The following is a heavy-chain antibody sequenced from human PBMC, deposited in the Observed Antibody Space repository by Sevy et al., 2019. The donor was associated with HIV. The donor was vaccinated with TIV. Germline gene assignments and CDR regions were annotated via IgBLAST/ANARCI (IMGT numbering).Heavy chain of an antibody. Sequence: SETLSLTCTVSGGSISAYYWSWIRQPPGKALEYIGYIYYTGSTYYNPSLKNRVTISVDTSKNQFSLILSSVTAADTAVYYRTRSPPVRSGDDSLNWFDPWGQGTVVTVSS. CDR3: TRSPPVRSGDDSLNWFDP. CDR2: IYYTGST. CDR1: GGSISAYY. J-gene: IGHJ5*02. D-gene: IGHD5-12*01. V-gene: IGHV4-59*01.